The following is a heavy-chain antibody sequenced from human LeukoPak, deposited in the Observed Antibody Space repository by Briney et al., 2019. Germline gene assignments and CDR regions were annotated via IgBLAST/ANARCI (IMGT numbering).Heavy chain of an antibody. J-gene: IGHJ3*02. CDR1: GGSISSGGYY. CDR2: IYHSGST. CDR3: ARPYSSSSNDAFDI. D-gene: IGHD6-6*01. V-gene: IGHV4-30-2*01. Sequence: ASQTLSLTCTVSGGSISSGGYYWSWIRQPPGKGLEWIGYIYHSGSTYYNPSLKSRVTISVDRSKNQFSLKLSSVTAADTAVYYCARPYSSSSNDAFDIWGQGTMVTVSS.